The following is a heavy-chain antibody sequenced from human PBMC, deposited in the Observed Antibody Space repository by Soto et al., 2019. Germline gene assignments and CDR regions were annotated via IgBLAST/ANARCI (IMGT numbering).Heavy chain of an antibody. CDR2: INAGNGNT. J-gene: IGHJ3*02. D-gene: IGHD3-10*01. Sequence: QVQLVQSGAEVKKPGASVKVSCKASGYTFTSYAMHWVRQAPGQRLEWMGWINAGNGNTKYSQKFQGRVTITRDTRASTAYMELSGLRSEDTAVYYCALDRVWFGELPREKSHAFDIWGQETMVAVSS. V-gene: IGHV1-3*01. CDR3: ALDRVWFGELPREKSHAFDI. CDR1: GYTFTSYA.